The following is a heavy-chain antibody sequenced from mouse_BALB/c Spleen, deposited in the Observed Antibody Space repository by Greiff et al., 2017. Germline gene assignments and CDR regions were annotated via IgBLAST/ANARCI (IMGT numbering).Heavy chain of an antibody. CDR2: IDPANGNT. J-gene: IGHJ2*01. Sequence: VQLQQSGAELVKPGASVMLSCTASGFNIKDTYMHWVKQRPEQGLEWIGRIDPANGNTKYDPKFQGKATITADTSSNTAYLQLSSLTSEDTAVYYCARYDGYYQYYFDYWGQGTTLTVSS. CDR1: GFNIKDTY. V-gene: IGHV14-3*02. CDR3: ARYDGYYQYYFDY. D-gene: IGHD2-3*01.